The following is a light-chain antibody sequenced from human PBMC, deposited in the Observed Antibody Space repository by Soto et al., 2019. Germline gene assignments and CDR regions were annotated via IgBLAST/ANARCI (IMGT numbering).Light chain of an antibody. CDR3: QVWDSSTDHVV. CDR2: YDS. Sequence: SYILTQTPSVSVAPGETARITCGGNNIGSKSVHWYQQKPGQAPVLVMSYDSDRPSGIPERFFGSNSGNTATLTISTVGGGDEADYYCQVWDSSTDHVVFGGGTKLTVL. J-gene: IGLJ2*01. V-gene: IGLV3-21*04. CDR1: NIGSKS.